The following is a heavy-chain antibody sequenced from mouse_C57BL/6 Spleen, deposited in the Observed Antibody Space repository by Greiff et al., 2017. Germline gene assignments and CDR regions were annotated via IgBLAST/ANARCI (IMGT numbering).Heavy chain of an antibody. CDR1: GYTFTSYW. D-gene: IGHD3-2*02. CDR3: ARGEGQLRLHYYAMDY. J-gene: IGHJ4*01. Sequence: QVQLQQPGAELVKPGASVKMSCKASGYTFTSYWITWVKQRPGQGLEWIGDIYPGSGSTNYNEKFKSKATLTVDTSSSTAYMQLSSLTSEDSAVYYCARGEGQLRLHYYAMDYWGQGTSVTVSS. CDR2: IYPGSGST. V-gene: IGHV1-55*01.